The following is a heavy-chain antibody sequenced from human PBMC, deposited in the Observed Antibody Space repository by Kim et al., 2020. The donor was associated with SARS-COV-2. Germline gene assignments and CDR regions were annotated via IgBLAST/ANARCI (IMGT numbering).Heavy chain of an antibody. CDR1: GYTFTGNY. CDR2: INPNSGGT. V-gene: IGHV1-2*02. D-gene: IGHD2-15*01. Sequence: ASVKVSCKASGYTFTGNYMHWVRQAPGQGLEWMGWINPNSGGTNYAQKFQGRVTMTRDTSISTAYMELSRRRSDDTAVYYCARVTSYCSGGSCYPPTNLDYWGQGTLVTVSS. J-gene: IGHJ4*02. CDR3: ARVTSYCSGGSCYPPTNLDY.